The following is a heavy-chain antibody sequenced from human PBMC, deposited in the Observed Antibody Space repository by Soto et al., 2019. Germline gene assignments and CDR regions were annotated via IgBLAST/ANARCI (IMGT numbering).Heavy chain of an antibody. CDR3: ARLAAAVRGYYYYYMDV. CDR1: GGSFSGYY. V-gene: IGHV4-34*01. CDR2: INHSGST. J-gene: IGHJ6*03. D-gene: IGHD6-13*01. Sequence: QVQLQQWGAGLLKPSETLSLTCAVYGGSFSGYYWSWIRQPPGKWLEWIGEINHSGSTNYNPSLKSRVTISVDTSKNQFSLKLSSVTAADTAVYYCARLAAAVRGYYYYYMDVWGKGTTVPVSS.